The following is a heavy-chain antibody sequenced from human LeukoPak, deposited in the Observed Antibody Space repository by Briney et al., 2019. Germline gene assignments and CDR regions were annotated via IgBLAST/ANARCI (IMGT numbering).Heavy chain of an antibody. CDR2: IIPIFGTA. V-gene: IGHV1-69*05. CDR1: GGTFSSYA. CDR3: ARDKVIISSWYGYYFDY. D-gene: IGHD6-13*01. J-gene: IGHJ4*02. Sequence: ASVKVSCKASGGTFSSYAISWVRQAPGQGLEWMGRIIPIFGTANYAQKFQGRVTITTDESTSTAYMELNSLRSEDTAVYYCARDKVIISSWYGYYFDYWGQGTLVTVSS.